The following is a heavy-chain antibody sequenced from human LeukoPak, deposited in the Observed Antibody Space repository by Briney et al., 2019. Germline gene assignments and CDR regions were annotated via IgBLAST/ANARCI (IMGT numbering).Heavy chain of an antibody. V-gene: IGHV3-53*01. D-gene: IGHD3-22*01. CDR2: IYSSGST. J-gene: IGHJ4*02. CDR1: GFTVSSNF. Sequence: GGSLRLSCAASGFTVSSNFMSWVRQAPGKGLEWVSDIYSSGSTFYADSVKGRFTISRDNSKNTLYLQMNSPRAEDTAVYYCASTSNYYDSSGLVWGQGTLVTVSS. CDR3: ASTSNYYDSSGLV.